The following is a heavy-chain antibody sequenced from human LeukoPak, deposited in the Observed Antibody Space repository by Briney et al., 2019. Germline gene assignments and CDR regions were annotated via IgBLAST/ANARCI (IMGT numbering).Heavy chain of an antibody. CDR3: ARDGQAMIGPNWLDP. J-gene: IGHJ5*02. V-gene: IGHV1-18*01. Sequence: ASAKVSCKASGYTFTIYGISWVRQAPGQGPEWMGWISPYNGNTNYAQKLQGRVTMTTDTSTRTSYMELTSLRSDDTAVYYCARDGQAMIGPNWLDPWGQGTLITVSS. CDR2: ISPYNGNT. CDR1: GYTFTIYG. D-gene: IGHD3-16*01.